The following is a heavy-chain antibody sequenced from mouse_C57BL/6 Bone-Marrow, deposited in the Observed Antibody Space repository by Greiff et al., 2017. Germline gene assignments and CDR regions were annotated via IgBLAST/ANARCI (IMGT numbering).Heavy chain of an antibody. CDR1: GFTFSDYG. V-gene: IGHV5-17*01. CDR3: ARASQAYYYAMDY. D-gene: IGHD3-2*02. CDR2: ISSGSSTI. Sequence: EVMLVESGGDLVKPGGSLKLSCAASGFTFSDYGMHWVRQAPEKGLEWVAYISSGSSTIYYADTVKGRFTISRDNAKNTLFLQMNSLRSEDTAMYYCARASQAYYYAMDYWGQGTSVTVSS. J-gene: IGHJ4*01.